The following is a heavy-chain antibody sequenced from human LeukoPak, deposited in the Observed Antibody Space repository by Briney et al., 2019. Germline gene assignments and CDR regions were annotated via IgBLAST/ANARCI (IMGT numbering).Heavy chain of an antibody. CDR3: ARGRYCSSTSCYTGRDPDYYYYYYGMDV. CDR2: IYHSGST. V-gene: IGHV4-30-2*01. J-gene: IGHJ6*02. D-gene: IGHD2-2*01. Sequence: PSETLSLTCAVSGGSISSGGYSWSWIRQPPGKGLEWIGYIYHSGSTYYNPSLKSRVTISVDRSKNQFSLKLSSVTAADTAVYYCARGRYCSSTSCYTGRDPDYYYYYYGMDVWGQGTTVTVSS. CDR1: GGSISSGGYS.